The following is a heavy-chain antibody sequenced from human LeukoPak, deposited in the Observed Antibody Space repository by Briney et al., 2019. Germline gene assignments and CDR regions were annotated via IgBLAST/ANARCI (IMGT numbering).Heavy chain of an antibody. CDR2: IWYDGNNK. D-gene: IGHD5-18*01. J-gene: IGHJ3*02. V-gene: IGHV3-33*08. CDR1: VFTFSSYG. CDR3: ARDGYSYGEGGAFDI. Sequence: PGGSLRLSCAASVFTFSSYGMHWVRRAPGKGLEWVAVIWYDGNNKYYADSVKGRFTISRDNSKNTLYLQMNSLRAEDTAVYYCARDGYSYGEGGAFDIWGQGTMVTVSS.